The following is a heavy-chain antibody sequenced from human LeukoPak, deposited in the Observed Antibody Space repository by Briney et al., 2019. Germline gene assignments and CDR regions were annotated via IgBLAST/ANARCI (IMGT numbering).Heavy chain of an antibody. CDR2: IQAKAYGGAT. CDR1: GFTFGDYA. V-gene: IGHV3-49*04. Sequence: KTGRSLRLSCSTSGFTFGDYAMSWVRQAPGKGLEWVGFIQAKAYGGATKYAASVNGRFSISRDDSQSIANLQMNDLKTEDTAVYYCTRAPHPRCSSSGCYRDYWGQGTLVTVSS. D-gene: IGHD2-2*01. J-gene: IGHJ4*02. CDR3: TRAPHPRCSSSGCYRDY.